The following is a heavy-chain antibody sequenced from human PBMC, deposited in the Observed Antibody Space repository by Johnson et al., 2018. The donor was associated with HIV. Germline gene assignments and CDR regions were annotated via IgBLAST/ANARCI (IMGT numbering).Heavy chain of an antibody. D-gene: IGHD3-10*01. V-gene: IGHV3-30*03. CDR2: ISFDGNLK. CDR1: GLSFSNFG. J-gene: IGHJ3*02. CDR3: ASSSLAWGVDAFDI. Sequence: VQLVESGGGVVQPGKSLTLSCVGSGLSFSNFGIHWVRQAPGKGPEWVAVISFDGNLKHYADSVKGRFTVSRDSSKNTLYLQMNSLRVEDTAVYYCASSSLAWGVDAFDIWGQGTMVTVSS.